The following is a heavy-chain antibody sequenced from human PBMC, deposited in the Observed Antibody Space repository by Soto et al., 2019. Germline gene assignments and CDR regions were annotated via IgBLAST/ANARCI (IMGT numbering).Heavy chain of an antibody. CDR3: ARRLEERQLVEYYFDY. CDR1: GGSFSGYY. Sequence: SETLSLTCAVYGGSFSGYYWSWIRQPPGKGLEWIGEINHSGSTNYNPSLKSRVTISVDTSKNQFSLKLSSVTAADTAVYYCARRLEERQLVEYYFDYWGQGTLVTVSS. D-gene: IGHD6-6*01. V-gene: IGHV4-34*01. J-gene: IGHJ4*02. CDR2: INHSGST.